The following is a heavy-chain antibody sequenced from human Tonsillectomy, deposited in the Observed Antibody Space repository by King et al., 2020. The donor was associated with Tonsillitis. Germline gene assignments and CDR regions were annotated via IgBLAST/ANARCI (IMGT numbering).Heavy chain of an antibody. CDR3: ARGGYSYGPDY. D-gene: IGHD5-18*01. Sequence: VQLVESGGGLVKPGGSLRLSCAASGFTFSSYSMNWVRQAPGRGLEWGSSISSSSSYLYYADSVKGRFTISRDNAKNSLYLQMNSLRAEDTAVYYCARGGYSYGPDYWGQGTLVTVSS. CDR1: GFTFSSYS. V-gene: IGHV3-21*01. CDR2: ISSSSSYL. J-gene: IGHJ4*02.